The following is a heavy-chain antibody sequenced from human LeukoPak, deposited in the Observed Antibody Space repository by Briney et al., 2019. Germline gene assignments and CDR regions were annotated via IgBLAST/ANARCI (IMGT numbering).Heavy chain of an antibody. CDR3: ADNLSR. CDR2: ISSSSSYI. D-gene: IGHD1-1*01. V-gene: IGHV3-21*01. J-gene: IGHJ4*02. Sequence: GGSLRLSCAASGFTFSSYIMNWVRQAPGKGLEWVSSISSSSSYIYYADSVKGRLTISKDSVKNLLYLQMNSLRAEDTAVYYCADNLSRWGQGTLVTVSS. CDR1: GFTFSSYI.